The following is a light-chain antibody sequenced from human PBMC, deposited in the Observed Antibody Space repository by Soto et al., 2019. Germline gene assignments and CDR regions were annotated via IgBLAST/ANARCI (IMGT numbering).Light chain of an antibody. Sequence: DIQMTQSPSFVSASVGDRVTIFFRASQDICSWLAWYQQKPGKPPTLMIYHASRLESGVPSRFSASGSWTSFTLNINDLQPEDFATYYSKEAYSXPITSGQGTRLXI. CDR2: HAS. J-gene: IGKJ5*01. V-gene: IGKV1-12*01. CDR1: QDICSW. CDR3: KEAYSXPIT.